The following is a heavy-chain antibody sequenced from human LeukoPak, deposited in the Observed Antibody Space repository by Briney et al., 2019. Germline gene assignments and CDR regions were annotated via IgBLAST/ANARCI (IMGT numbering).Heavy chain of an antibody. V-gene: IGHV1-8*01. CDR2: MNPNSGNT. CDR3: ARGSALEIVPAALTGTTGDY. CDR1: GYTFTSYD. D-gene: IGHD1-7*01. J-gene: IGHJ4*02. Sequence: GASVKVSCKASGYTFTSYDINWVRQATGQGLEWMGWMNPNSGNTGYAQKFQGRVTITRNTSISTAYMELSSLRSEDTAVYYCARGSALEIVPAALTGTTGDYWGQGTLVTVSS.